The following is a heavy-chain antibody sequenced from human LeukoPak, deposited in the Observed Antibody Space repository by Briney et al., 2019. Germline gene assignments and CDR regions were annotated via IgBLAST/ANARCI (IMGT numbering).Heavy chain of an antibody. J-gene: IGHJ4*02. CDR2: IKQDGSDK. D-gene: IGHD2-15*01. V-gene: IGHV3-7*01. Sequence: PGGSLRLSCVASGFTFTNYWMSWVRQAPGKGLEWVANIKQDGSDKYYVDSVKGRFTISRDNAKNSLYLQMNSLRAEDTAVYYCARYGSYCTGGNCKDYWGQGTLVTASS. CDR1: GFTFTNYW. CDR3: ARYGSYCTGGNCKDY.